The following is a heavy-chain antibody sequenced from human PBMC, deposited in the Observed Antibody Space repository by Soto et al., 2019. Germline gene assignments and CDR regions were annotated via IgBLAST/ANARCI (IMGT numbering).Heavy chain of an antibody. D-gene: IGHD2-15*01. CDR2: INPNSGDT. CDR3: GSPRSGPSPDVGH. CDR1: VFSVDTSYC. V-gene: IGHV1-2*02. Sequence: ASVKVSCKASVFSVDTSYCIHWVRRAPGQGLEWMGSINPNSGDTNYAQNFQGRVTMTRDTSISTAYMEVSSLTSDDTAVYYCGSPRSGPSPDVGHWGHGTVVTVSS. J-gene: IGHJ4*01.